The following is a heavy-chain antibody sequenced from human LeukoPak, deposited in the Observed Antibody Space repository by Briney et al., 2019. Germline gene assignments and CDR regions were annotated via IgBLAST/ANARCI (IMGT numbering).Heavy chain of an antibody. J-gene: IGHJ4*02. D-gene: IGHD6-19*01. CDR3: AKKAFSTGWTYFDY. CDR2: VDGGGGST. V-gene: IGHV3-23*01. Sequence: GGSLRLSCAASGFMFKNYGMSWVRQAPGKWLEWVSAVDGGGGSTYYADSEKGRFTISRDNSKNTLFLQMNSLRADDTAVYYCAKKAFSTGWTYFDYWGQGLLVTVSS. CDR1: GFMFKNYG.